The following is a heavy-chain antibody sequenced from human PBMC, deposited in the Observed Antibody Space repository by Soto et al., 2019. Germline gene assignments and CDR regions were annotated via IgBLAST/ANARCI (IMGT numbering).Heavy chain of an antibody. CDR2: IYHSGST. V-gene: IGHV4-4*02. CDR3: ATISTSSLYYYFDL. Sequence: QVQLQESGPGLVKPSGTLSLTCAVSGDSISSSKWWSWVRQPPGKGLEWIGEIYHSGSTNYNPYLKSRVTLSVDKSKNQFSLKLSSVTAADTAVYYCATISTSSLYYYFDLWGRGTLVTVSS. CDR1: GDSISSSKW. J-gene: IGHJ2*01. D-gene: IGHD6-6*01.